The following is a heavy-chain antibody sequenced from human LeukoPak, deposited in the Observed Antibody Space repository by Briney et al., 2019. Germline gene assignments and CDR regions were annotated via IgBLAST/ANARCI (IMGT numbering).Heavy chain of an antibody. CDR1: GYTFTSYD. CDR3: ARTALITIFGVVADAFDI. Sequence: ASVKVSCKASGYTFTSYDINWVRQATGQGLEWMGWMNPNSGNTGYAQKFQGRVTMTRDTSISTAYMELSRLRSDDTAVYYCARTALITIFGVVADAFDIWGQGTMVTVSS. V-gene: IGHV1-8*01. CDR2: MNPNSGNT. J-gene: IGHJ3*02. D-gene: IGHD3-3*01.